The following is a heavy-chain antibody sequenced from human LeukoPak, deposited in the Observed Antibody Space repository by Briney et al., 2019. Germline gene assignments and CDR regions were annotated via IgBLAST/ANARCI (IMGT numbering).Heavy chain of an antibody. CDR2: INHSGST. D-gene: IGHD3-10*01. Sequence: YGGXXXGYYWSWIRQPPGKGLEWIGEINHSGSTNYNPSLKSRVTISVDTSKNQFSLKLSSVTAADTAVYYCARVGYGSGSYSRYYYYGMDVWGQGTTVTVSS. CDR1: GGXXXGYY. CDR3: ARVGYGSGSYSRYYYYGMDV. J-gene: IGHJ6*02. V-gene: IGHV4-34*01.